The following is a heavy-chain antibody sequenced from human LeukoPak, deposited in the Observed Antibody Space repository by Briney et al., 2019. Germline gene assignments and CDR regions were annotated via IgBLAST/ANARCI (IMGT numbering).Heavy chain of an antibody. CDR2: ISSSSSYI. V-gene: IGHV3-21*01. CDR3: APHYGDYEEGRGDY. CDR1: GFTFSSYS. Sequence: PGGSLRLSCAASGFTFSSYSMNWVRQAPGKGLEWVSSISSSSSYIYYADSVKGRFTISRDNAKNPLYLQMNSLRAEGTAVYYCAPHYGDYEEGRGDYWGQGTLVTVSS. J-gene: IGHJ4*02. D-gene: IGHD4-17*01.